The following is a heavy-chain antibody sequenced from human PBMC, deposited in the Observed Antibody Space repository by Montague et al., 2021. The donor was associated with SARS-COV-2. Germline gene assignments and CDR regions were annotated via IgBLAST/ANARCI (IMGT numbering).Heavy chain of an antibody. Sequence: SETLSLTCAVYGGSFSGYYWNWTRQPPRKGLEWIGEINHSGSTNYNPSLKSRVTMSVDTSKNQFSLKLSSVTAADTAVYYCARGARQGYGFRLGSFDSWGQGTLVTVSS. D-gene: IGHD3-10*01. J-gene: IGHJ4*02. CDR1: GGSFSGYY. V-gene: IGHV4-34*01. CDR2: INHSGST. CDR3: ARGARQGYGFRLGSFDS.